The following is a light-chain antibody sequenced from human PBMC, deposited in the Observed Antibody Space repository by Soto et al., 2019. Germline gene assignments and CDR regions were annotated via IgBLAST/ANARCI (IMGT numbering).Light chain of an antibody. CDR2: GVS. CDR1: SRDVGGYNY. J-gene: IGLJ2*01. Sequence: QSVLAQPASVSGSPGQSITISCTGTSRDVGGYNYVSWYQQHPGKAPKLMIYGVSNRPSGVSNRFSGSKSGNTASLTISGLQAEDEADYYCTSYTSRSTVVFGGGTKVTVL. V-gene: IGLV2-14*01. CDR3: TSYTSRSTVV.